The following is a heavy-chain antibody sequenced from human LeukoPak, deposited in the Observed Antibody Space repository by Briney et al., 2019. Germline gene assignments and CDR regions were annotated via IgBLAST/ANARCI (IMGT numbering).Heavy chain of an antibody. Sequence: PSETLSLTCTVSGGSISSYYWSWIRQPAGKGLEWIGRMHSSGSTNYNPSIKSRVTMSLDTSKNQFSLKVDSVTAADTAMYYCAREAVHYGSGSNDYWGQGPWVAVS. CDR3: AREAVHYGSGSNDY. CDR1: GGSISSYY. CDR2: MHSSGST. D-gene: IGHD3-10*01. V-gene: IGHV4-4*07. J-gene: IGHJ4*02.